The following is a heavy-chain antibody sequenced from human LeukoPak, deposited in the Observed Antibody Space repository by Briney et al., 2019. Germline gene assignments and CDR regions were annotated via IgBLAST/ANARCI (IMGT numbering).Heavy chain of an antibody. CDR3: ARLHDRYYDFWSGYATRYYYMDV. V-gene: IGHV3-7*01. CDR2: IKQDGSEK. J-gene: IGHJ6*03. Sequence: GGSLRLSCAASGFTFSSYWMSWVRQAPGKGLEWVANIKQDGSEKYYVDSVKGRFTISRDNAKNSLYLQMNSLRAGDTAVYYCARLHDRYYDFWSGYATRYYYMDVWGKGTTVTVSS. CDR1: GFTFSSYW. D-gene: IGHD3-3*01.